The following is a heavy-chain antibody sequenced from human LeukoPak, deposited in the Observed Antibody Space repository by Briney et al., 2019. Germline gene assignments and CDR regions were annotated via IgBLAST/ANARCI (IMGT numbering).Heavy chain of an antibody. CDR2: INHSGST. CDR3: ARHLIRGYSYGFGAFDI. J-gene: IGHJ3*02. CDR1: GGSFSGYY. D-gene: IGHD5-18*01. Sequence: SETLSLTCAVYGGSFSGYYWSWIRQPPGKGLEWIGEINHSGSTNYNPSLKSRVTISVDTSKNQFSLKLSSVTAADTAVYYCARHLIRGYSYGFGAFDIWGQGTMVTVSS. V-gene: IGHV4-34*01.